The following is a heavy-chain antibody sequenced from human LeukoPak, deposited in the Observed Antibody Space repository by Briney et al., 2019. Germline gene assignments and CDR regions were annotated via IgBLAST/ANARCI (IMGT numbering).Heavy chain of an antibody. CDR3: AREGYSYGGLDAFDI. J-gene: IGHJ3*02. Sequence: GGSLRLSCAASGFTFSSYGMHWVRQAPGKGLEWVAYIQYDGSNVQYADSVKGRFSISRDSSKNILYLQMNSLRAEDTAVYYCAREGYSYGGLDAFDIWGQGTMVTVSS. CDR1: GFTFSSYG. D-gene: IGHD5-18*01. CDR2: IQYDGSNV. V-gene: IGHV3-30*02.